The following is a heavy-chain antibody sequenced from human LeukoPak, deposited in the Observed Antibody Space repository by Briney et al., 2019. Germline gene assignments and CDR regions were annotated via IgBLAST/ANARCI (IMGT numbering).Heavy chain of an antibody. V-gene: IGHV4-38-2*02. CDR1: DYSISSGYY. J-gene: IGHJ4*02. CDR2: IYHSGST. Sequence: PSETLSLTCSVSDYSISSGYYWGWIRPPPGKGLEWIGSIYHSGSTYYNPSLKSRVSISVDTSKNHFSLKLTSVTAADTAVYYCARIETYSSGWYDAFFDYWGQGTLVTVSS. D-gene: IGHD6-19*01. CDR3: ARIETYSSGWYDAFFDY.